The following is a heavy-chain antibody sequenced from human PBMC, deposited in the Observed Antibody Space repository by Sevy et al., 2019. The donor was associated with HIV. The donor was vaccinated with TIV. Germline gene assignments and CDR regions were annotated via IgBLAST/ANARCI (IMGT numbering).Heavy chain of an antibody. CDR3: ASGTPKYSGYDY. Sequence: ASVKVSCKASGYTFTGYYMHWVRQAPGQGLEWMGWMNPNSGGTNYAQKFQGRVTMTRHMSISTAYMELSRLRSDDTAVYYCASGTPKYSGYDYWGQGTLVTVSS. CDR2: MNPNSGGT. CDR1: GYTFTGYY. D-gene: IGHD5-12*01. J-gene: IGHJ4*02. V-gene: IGHV1-2*02.